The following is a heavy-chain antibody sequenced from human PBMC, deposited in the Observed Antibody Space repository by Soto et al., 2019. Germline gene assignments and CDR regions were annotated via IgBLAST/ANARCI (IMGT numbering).Heavy chain of an antibody. D-gene: IGHD6-13*01. CDR1: GFTFSSYG. CDR2: IWYDGSNK. V-gene: IGHV3-33*01. J-gene: IGHJ4*02. Sequence: QVQLVESGGGVVQPGRSLRLSCAASGFTFSSYGMHWVRQAPGKGLEWVAVIWYDGSNKYYADSVKGRFTISRDNSKNTLYLQMNSLRAEDTAVYYCARDIRIAAAGVDSWGQGTLGTVSS. CDR3: ARDIRIAAAGVDS.